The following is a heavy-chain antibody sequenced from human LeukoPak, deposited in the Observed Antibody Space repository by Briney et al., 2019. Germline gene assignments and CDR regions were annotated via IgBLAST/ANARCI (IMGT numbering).Heavy chain of an antibody. D-gene: IGHD3-3*01. V-gene: IGHV4-59*01. CDR1: GGSISSYY. CDR3: ARSHLDYDFWSPTGAFDI. Sequence: SETLSLTCTVSGGSISSYYWSWIRQPPGKGLEWVGYIYYSGSTNYNPSLTSRVTISVDTSKNQFSLKLSSVTAADTAVYYCARSHLDYDFWSPTGAFDIWGQGTMVTVSS. J-gene: IGHJ3*02. CDR2: IYYSGST.